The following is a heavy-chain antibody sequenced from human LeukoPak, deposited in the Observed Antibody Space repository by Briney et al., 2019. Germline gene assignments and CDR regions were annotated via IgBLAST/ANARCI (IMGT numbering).Heavy chain of an antibody. J-gene: IGHJ4*02. Sequence: ASVKVSCKASGGTFSSYAISWVRQAPGQGLEWMGRIIPILGIANYAQKFQGRVTITADKSTSTAYMELSSLRVEDTAVYYCARVLETDCSGGSCYSGLDYWGQGTLVTVSS. CDR3: ARVLETDCSGGSCYSGLDY. CDR1: GGTFSSYA. CDR2: IIPILGIA. V-gene: IGHV1-69*04. D-gene: IGHD2-15*01.